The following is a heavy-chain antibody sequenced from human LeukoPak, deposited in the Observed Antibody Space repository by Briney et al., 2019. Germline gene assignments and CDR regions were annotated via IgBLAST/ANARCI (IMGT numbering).Heavy chain of an antibody. D-gene: IGHD2/OR15-2a*01. CDR2: ISYTGSI. Sequence: SETLSLTCTVSGGSISGYYWSWIRQHPGKGLEWIGYISYTGSIYYPPSLRSRVTISADTSRNQFSLKLNSVTAADTAVYYCARDNDRSTWVTGHFQHWGPGTLVTVSS. V-gene: IGHV4-31*03. CDR3: ARDNDRSTWVTGHFQH. CDR1: GGSISGYY. J-gene: IGHJ1*01.